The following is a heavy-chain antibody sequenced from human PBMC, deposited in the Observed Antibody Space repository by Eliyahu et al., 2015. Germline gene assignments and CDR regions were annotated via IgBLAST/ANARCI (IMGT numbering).Heavy chain of an antibody. D-gene: IGHD3-16*01. Sequence: QVQLQESGPGLVRPLETLSLTCDXSGASITSLNWWSWVRQSPGKALEXIGEVFHSGSTNSNPSLKSRLTISVNKSLKQFSLTLASATAADTAVYFCARVRPASMTDGVMNAFDVWGPGKMVTVSS. CDR1: GASITSLNW. CDR2: VFHSGST. V-gene: IGHV4-4*02. J-gene: IGHJ3*01. CDR3: ARVRPASMTDGVMNAFDV.